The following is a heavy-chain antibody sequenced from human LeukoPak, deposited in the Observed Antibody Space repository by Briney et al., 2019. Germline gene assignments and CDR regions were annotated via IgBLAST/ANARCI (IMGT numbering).Heavy chain of an antibody. CDR1: GGTFDNYM. CDR3: ARATAGTTTESH. CDR2: IIVILDIA. Sequence: VASVKVSCKTSGGTFDNYMISWVRQAPGQGLEWGGTIIVILDIANYAQKLQGRVPITADTSTSTDSLELTNLGSEATAVYFCARATAGTTTESHWGQGTLVTVSS. D-gene: IGHD2-21*02. V-gene: IGHV1-69*02. J-gene: IGHJ4*02.